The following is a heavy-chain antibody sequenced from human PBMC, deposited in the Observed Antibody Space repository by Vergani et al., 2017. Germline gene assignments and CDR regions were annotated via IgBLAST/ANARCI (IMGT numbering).Heavy chain of an antibody. V-gene: IGHV4-34*01. J-gene: IGHJ5*02. CDR1: GGSFSGYH. D-gene: IGHD6-13*01. CDR2: INHSGST. Sequence: QVQLQQWGAGLLKPSETLSLTCAVYGGSFSGYHWSWIRQPPGKGVEWIGEINHSGSTNYNPSLKGRVTISVDTSKNQFSLKLSSVTAADTAMYYCARGIIAAAGKTRGNWFDPWGQGTLVTVSP. CDR3: ARGIIAAAGKTRGNWFDP.